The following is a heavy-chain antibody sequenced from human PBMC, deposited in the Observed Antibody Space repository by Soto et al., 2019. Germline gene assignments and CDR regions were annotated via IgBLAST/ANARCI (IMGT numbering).Heavy chain of an antibody. J-gene: IGHJ3*02. CDR3: AREPVGYCSSTSCPDAFDI. Sequence: QVQLQESGPGLVKPSQTLSLTCTVSGGSISSGGYYWSWIRQHPGKGLEWIGYIYYSGSTYYNPSLKSRVTMSVDTSKNQFSLKLSSVTAADTAVYYCAREPVGYCSSTSCPDAFDIWGQGTMVTVSS. V-gene: IGHV4-31*03. D-gene: IGHD2-2*01. CDR2: IYYSGST. CDR1: GGSISSGGYY.